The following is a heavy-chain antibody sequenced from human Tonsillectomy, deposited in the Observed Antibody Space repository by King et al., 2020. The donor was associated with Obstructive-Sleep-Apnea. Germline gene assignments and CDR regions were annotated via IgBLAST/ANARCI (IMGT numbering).Heavy chain of an antibody. D-gene: IGHD1-26*01. CDR3: AHRLTGMRATV. V-gene: IGHV2-5*02. Sequence: TLKESGPTLVKPTQTLTLTCTFSGFSLSASEVGVGWICQPPGKALEWLALIYWDDDKRYSPSLKSRLTITKDTSKNQVVLTMTNMDPVDTATYYCAHRLTGMRATVWGQGTLVTVSS. CDR1: GFSLSASEVG. J-gene: IGHJ4*02. CDR2: IYWDDDK.